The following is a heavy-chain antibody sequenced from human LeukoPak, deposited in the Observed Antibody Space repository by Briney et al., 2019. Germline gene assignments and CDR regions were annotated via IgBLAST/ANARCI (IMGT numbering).Heavy chain of an antibody. V-gene: IGHV4-30-4*01. CDR1: GGSISSGDYY. CDR2: IYYSGST. CDR3: ARDHDGYSLGSHAFDI. D-gene: IGHD4-11*01. J-gene: IGHJ3*02. Sequence: SETLSLTCTVSGGSISSGDYYWSWIRQPPGKGLEWIGYIYYSGSTYYNPSLKSRVTISVDTSKNQFSLKLSSATAADTAVYYCARDHDGYSLGSHAFDIWGQGTMVTVSS.